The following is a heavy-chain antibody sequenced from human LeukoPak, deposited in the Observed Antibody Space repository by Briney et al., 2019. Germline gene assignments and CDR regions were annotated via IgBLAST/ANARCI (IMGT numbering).Heavy chain of an antibody. J-gene: IGHJ4*02. CDR3: ARDPSGYSYGNFDY. V-gene: IGHV4-38-2*02. Sequence: PSETLSLTCTVSGYSISSGYYWGWIRQPPGKGLEWIGSIYHSGSTYYNPSLKSRVTISVDTSKNQFSLKLSSVTAADTAVYYCARDPSGYSYGNFDYWGQGTLVTVSS. D-gene: IGHD5-18*01. CDR1: GYSISSGYY. CDR2: IYHSGST.